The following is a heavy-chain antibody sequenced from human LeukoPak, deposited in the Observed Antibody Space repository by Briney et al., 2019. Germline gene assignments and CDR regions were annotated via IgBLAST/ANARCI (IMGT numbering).Heavy chain of an antibody. J-gene: IGHJ5*02. CDR1: GFTVSSSY. Sequence: GGSLRLSCAASGFTVSSSYMSWVRQAPGKGLEWVSVIYSGGSTYYADSVKGRFTISRDNSKNTLYLQMNSLRAEDTAVYYCARERPRNWFDPWGQGTLVTVSS. V-gene: IGHV3-53*01. CDR2: IYSGGST. CDR3: ARERPRNWFDP.